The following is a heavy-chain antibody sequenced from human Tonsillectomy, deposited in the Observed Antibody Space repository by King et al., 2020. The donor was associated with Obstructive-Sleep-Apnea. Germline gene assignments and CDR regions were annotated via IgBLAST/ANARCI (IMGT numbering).Heavy chain of an antibody. CDR3: AKGEGEYFDY. D-gene: IGHD3-10*01. CDR1: GFTFSSYG. Sequence: VQLVESGGGVVQPGRSLRLSCAASGFTFSSYGMHWVRQAPGKGLEWVAVISYDGSNKYYADSVKGRFTISRDNSKNTLYLQMNSLRAEDTAVYYCAKGEGEYFDYWGQGTLVTVSS. CDR2: ISYDGSNK. J-gene: IGHJ4*02. V-gene: IGHV3-30*18.